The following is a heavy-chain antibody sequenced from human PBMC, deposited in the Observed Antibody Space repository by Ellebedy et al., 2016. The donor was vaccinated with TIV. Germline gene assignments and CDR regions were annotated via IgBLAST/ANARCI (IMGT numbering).Heavy chain of an antibody. D-gene: IGHD3-22*01. Sequence: MPSETLSLTCTVSGGSISSYYWSWIRQPPGKGLEWIGYIYYSGSTNYNPSLKSRVTISVDTSKNQFSLKLNSVTAADTAGYYCARLHDSSGYYYGSGYYYYGMDVWGQGTTVTVSS. CDR1: GGSISSYY. V-gene: IGHV4-59*08. CDR2: IYYSGST. CDR3: ARLHDSSGYYYGSGYYYYGMDV. J-gene: IGHJ6*02.